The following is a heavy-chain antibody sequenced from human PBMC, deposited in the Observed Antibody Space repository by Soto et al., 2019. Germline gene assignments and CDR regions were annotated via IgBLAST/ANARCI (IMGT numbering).Heavy chain of an antibody. CDR3: ATHSTVVTPSHAFDI. J-gene: IGHJ3*02. V-gene: IGHV4-30-2*01. D-gene: IGHD2-21*02. CDR1: GGSISSGGYS. CDR2: IYHSGST. Sequence: QLQLQESGSGLVKPSQTLSLTCAVSGGSISSGGYSWSWIRQPPGKGLEWIGYIYHSGSTYYNPSLKSRVTISVDRSKNQFSLKLSSVTAADTAVYYCATHSTVVTPSHAFDIWGQGTMVTVSS.